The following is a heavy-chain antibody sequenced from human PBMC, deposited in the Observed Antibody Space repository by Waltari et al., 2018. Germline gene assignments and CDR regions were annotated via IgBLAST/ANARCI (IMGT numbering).Heavy chain of an antibody. V-gene: IGHV3-21*01. CDR1: GFTFSNYR. CDR3: ARGDGSSGLDY. J-gene: IGHJ4*02. Sequence: EVQLVESGGGLVKPGGSLRLSCAASGFTFSNYRMNWVRQAPGKGVGWVSFIRSSTSYINYADSVRGRFTISRDNARNSLYLQMNSLRADDTAVYYCARGDGSSGLDYWGQGILVTVSS. D-gene: IGHD6-19*01. CDR2: IRSSTSYI.